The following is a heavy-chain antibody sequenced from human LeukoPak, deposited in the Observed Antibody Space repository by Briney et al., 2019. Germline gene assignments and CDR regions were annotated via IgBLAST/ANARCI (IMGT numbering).Heavy chain of an antibody. V-gene: IGHV5-51*01. CDR3: ARHAPPPGKSLLGMDV. Sequence: GESLKISCKGSGYSFTSYWIAWVRQMPGKGLEWMGIIYPGNSDTRYSPSFQGQVTISADKSISTAYLQWSSLKASDTAMYYCARHAPPPGKSLLGMDVWGQGTTVTVSS. CDR2: IYPGNSDT. CDR1: GYSFTSYW. D-gene: IGHD3-10*01. J-gene: IGHJ6*02.